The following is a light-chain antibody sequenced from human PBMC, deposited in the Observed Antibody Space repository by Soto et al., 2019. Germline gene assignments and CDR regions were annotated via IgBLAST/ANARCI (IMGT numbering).Light chain of an antibody. V-gene: IGKV3-20*01. CDR2: GAS. Sequence: VLTQSPDSLSLSPGERATLSCRANQFISTALAWYQQKPGQAPRLLFSGASNRATDTPDRFSGSGSGTDFTLIISGVEAEDSAMYYCQQYGESPWTFGQGTRVDLK. CDR1: QFISTA. CDR3: QQYGESPWT. J-gene: IGKJ1*01.